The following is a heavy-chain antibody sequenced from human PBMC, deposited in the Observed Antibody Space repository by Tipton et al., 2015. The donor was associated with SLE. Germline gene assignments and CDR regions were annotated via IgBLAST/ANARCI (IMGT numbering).Heavy chain of an antibody. CDR2: INHSGST. J-gene: IGHJ4*02. V-gene: IGHV4-34*01. CDR3: ASAPDY. Sequence: TLSLTCAAYGGSFSGHYWSWIRQPPGKGLEWIGEINHSGSTNYNPSLKSRVTISVDTSKNQFSLKLSSVTAADTAVYYCASAPDYWGQGTLVTVSS. CDR1: GGSFSGHY.